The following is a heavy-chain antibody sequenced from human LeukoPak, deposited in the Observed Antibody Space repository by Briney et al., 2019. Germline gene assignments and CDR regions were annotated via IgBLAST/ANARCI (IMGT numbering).Heavy chain of an antibody. V-gene: IGHV4-30-2*01. CDR2: IYHSGST. D-gene: IGHD2-8*01. J-gene: IGHJ4*02. Sequence: PSETLSLTCAVPGGSISSGGYSWSWIRQPPGKGLEWIGYIYHSGSTYYNPSLKSRVTISVDRSKNQFSLKLSSVTAADTAVYHCARAREYCTNGVCYRGIGNFDYWGQGTLVTVSS. CDR1: GGSISSGGYS. CDR3: ARAREYCTNGVCYRGIGNFDY.